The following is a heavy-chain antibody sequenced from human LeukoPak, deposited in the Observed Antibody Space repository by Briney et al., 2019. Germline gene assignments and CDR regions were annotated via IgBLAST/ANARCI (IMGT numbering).Heavy chain of an antibody. CDR2: KYYSGST. Sequence: SETLSLTCDVSGVSINTCCYYLTWIRQPPGKGLEWIGYKYYSGSTRYNSSLRTGLTIPLDTPKNQFSLRLTCVTAAHPAVYYCARGRSYGFNFGSWGPGTLVIVSS. J-gene: IGHJ4*02. CDR3: ARGRSYGFNFGS. V-gene: IGHV4-61*01. CDR1: GVSINTCCYY. D-gene: IGHD5-18*01.